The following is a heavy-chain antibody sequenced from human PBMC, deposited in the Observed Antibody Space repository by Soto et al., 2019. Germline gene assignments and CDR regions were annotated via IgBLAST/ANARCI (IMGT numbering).Heavy chain of an antibody. D-gene: IGHD6-13*01. V-gene: IGHV3-30*18. Sequence: GGSLRLSCAASGFTFSSYGMHWVRQAPGKGLEWVAVISYDGSNKYYADSVKGRFTISRDNSKNTLYLQMNSLRAEDTAVYYCAKSFIAAAGKEGYFGYWGQGTLVTVSS. CDR1: GFTFSSYG. CDR3: AKSFIAAAGKEGYFGY. CDR2: ISYDGSNK. J-gene: IGHJ4*02.